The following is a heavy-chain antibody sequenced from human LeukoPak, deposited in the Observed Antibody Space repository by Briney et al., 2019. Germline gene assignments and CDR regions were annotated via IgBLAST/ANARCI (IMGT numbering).Heavy chain of an antibody. CDR1: GFTFSSFA. Sequence: GGSLRLSCAASGFTFSSFAVSWVRQAPGKGLERVSSISGDGDRTYYADSVKGRFTISRDNSKNTRYLQMNILRAEDTAVYYCAKEGVAVTNRGAYFDYWGQGTLVTVSS. D-gene: IGHD4-17*01. J-gene: IGHJ4*02. V-gene: IGHV3-23*01. CDR3: AKEGVAVTNRGAYFDY. CDR2: ISGDGDRT.